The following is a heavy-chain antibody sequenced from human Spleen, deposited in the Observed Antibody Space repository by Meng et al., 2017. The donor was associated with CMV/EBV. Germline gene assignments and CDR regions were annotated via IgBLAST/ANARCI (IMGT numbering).Heavy chain of an antibody. CDR3: ARDGEYSSSKWNYYGMDV. CDR1: GLTFSTYA. D-gene: IGHD6-6*01. CDR2: ISAGGDST. Sequence: GESLKISCAASGLTFSTYAMSWVSQAPGKGLEWVSAISAGGDSTYYADSVKGRFTISRDNSKNTLYLQMNSLRAEDTAVYYCARDGEYSSSKWNYYGMDVWGQGTTVTVSS. V-gene: IGHV3-23*01. J-gene: IGHJ6*02.